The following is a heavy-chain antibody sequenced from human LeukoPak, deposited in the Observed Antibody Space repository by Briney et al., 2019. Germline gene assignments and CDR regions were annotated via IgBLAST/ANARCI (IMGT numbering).Heavy chain of an antibody. Sequence: GSLRLSCAASGFTFSSYSMNWIRQPAGKGLEWIGRIYSSGSTNYNPSLKSRVTISLDTSKNQFSLKLSSVTAADTAVYYCARQYSDILTGYHRGELYWYFDLWGRGTLVTVSS. V-gene: IGHV4-4*07. J-gene: IGHJ2*01. CDR1: GFTFSSYS. CDR2: IYSSGST. D-gene: IGHD3-9*01. CDR3: ARQYSDILTGYHRGELYWYFDL.